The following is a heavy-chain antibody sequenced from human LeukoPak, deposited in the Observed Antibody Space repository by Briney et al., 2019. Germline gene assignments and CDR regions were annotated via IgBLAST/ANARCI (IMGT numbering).Heavy chain of an antibody. CDR3: AKDVLNDYVWGSYRYLPTYYFDY. J-gene: IGHJ4*02. CDR1: GFTFSSYA. D-gene: IGHD3-16*02. V-gene: IGHV3-23*01. CDR2: ISGSGGST. Sequence: PGGSLRLSCAASGFTFSSYAMSWVRQAPGKGLEWVSAISGSGGSTYYADSVKGRFTISRDNSKNTLYLQMNSLRAEDTAVYYCAKDVLNDYVWGSYRYLPTYYFDYWGQGTLVTVSS.